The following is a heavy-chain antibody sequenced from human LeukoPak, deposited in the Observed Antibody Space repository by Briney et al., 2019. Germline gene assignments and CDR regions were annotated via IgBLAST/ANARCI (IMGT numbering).Heavy chain of an antibody. Sequence: GASVKVSCKASGYTFPTYYLHWVRQAPGQGLEWMGIINPGAGSTSYAQKFQDRVTVTRDTSTSTVCMELRSLKSEDTAVYYCARVSRGCSSVNCYNDAFDLWGQGTMVTVSS. V-gene: IGHV1-46*01. CDR2: INPGAGST. CDR1: GYTFPTYY. CDR3: ARVSRGCSSVNCYNDAFDL. J-gene: IGHJ3*01. D-gene: IGHD2-2*02.